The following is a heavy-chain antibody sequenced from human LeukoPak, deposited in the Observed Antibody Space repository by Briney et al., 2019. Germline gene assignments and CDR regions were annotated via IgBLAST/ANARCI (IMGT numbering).Heavy chain of an antibody. CDR2: INPNTGDT. CDR1: GFTFNAYY. CDR3: ARDWPGISLHFDL. V-gene: IGHV1-2*02. Sequence: ASVKVSCKASGFTFNAYYIHWVRQAPGQGLEWMGWINPNTGDTNFAQKFQGRVAMTRDTSLSTAYMDLSRLTSDDTAVYYCARDWPGISLHFDLWGRGTPVTVSP. J-gene: IGHJ2*01. D-gene: IGHD2-15*01.